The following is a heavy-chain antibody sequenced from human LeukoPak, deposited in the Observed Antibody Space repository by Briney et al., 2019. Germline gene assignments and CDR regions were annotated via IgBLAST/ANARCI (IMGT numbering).Heavy chain of an antibody. J-gene: IGHJ3*02. CDR1: GYTFTSYY. D-gene: IGHD3-9*01. V-gene: IGHV1-46*01. CDR2: INPSGGST. Sequence: GASVKVSCKASGYTFTSYYMHWVRQAPGQGLEWMGIINPSGGSTSYAQKFQGRVTMTRDMSTSTVYMELSSLRSEDTAVYYCARDRYDILTGLASPNAFDIWGQGTMVTVSS. CDR3: ARDRYDILTGLASPNAFDI.